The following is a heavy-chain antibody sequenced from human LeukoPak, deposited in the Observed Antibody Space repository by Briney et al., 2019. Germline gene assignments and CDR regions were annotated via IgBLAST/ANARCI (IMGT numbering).Heavy chain of an antibody. J-gene: IGHJ4*02. D-gene: IGHD6-6*01. V-gene: IGHV3-23*01. CDR1: GFTFSSYW. CDR2: INSGGAI. CDR3: AKRGSYSSSFTSTFDY. Sequence: GGSLRLSCAVSGFTFSSYWMTWVRQAPGKGLECVSTINSGGAINYADSVKGRFTISRDNPKNTLYLQMNSLRAEDTAVYYCAKRGSYSSSFTSTFDYWGQGTLVTVSS.